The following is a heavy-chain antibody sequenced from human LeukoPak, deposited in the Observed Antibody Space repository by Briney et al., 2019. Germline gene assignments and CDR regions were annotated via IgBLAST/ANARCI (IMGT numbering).Heavy chain of an antibody. CDR1: GFTVSSNS. Sequence: GGSLRLSCTVSGFTVSSNSMSWVRQAPGKGLEWVSFIYTIGSTHDSDSVKGRFTISRDSSENTLYLQMNSLRAEDTAVYSCAKGYYGSGSYGWFDYWGQGTLVTVSS. J-gene: IGHJ4*02. CDR3: AKGYYGSGSYGWFDY. V-gene: IGHV3-53*01. CDR2: IYTIGST. D-gene: IGHD3-10*01.